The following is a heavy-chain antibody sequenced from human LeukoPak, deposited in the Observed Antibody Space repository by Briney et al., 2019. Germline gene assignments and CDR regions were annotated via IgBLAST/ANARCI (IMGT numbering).Heavy chain of an antibody. Sequence: GGSLRLSCAASGFSFSYYSMIWVRQAPGKGLEWVSSIGSSNLYAVSVKGRFTISRDNTKNSLYLQMNDLRAEDTAVYYCARVGPASGYYFDFWGQGTLVTVSS. J-gene: IGHJ4*02. D-gene: IGHD3-22*01. CDR3: ARVGPASGYYFDF. CDR2: IGSSNL. V-gene: IGHV3-21*01. CDR1: GFSFSYYS.